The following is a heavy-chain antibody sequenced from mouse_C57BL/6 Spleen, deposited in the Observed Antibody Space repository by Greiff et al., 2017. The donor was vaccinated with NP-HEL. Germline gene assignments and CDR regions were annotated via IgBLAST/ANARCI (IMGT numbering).Heavy chain of an antibody. CDR2: IYPSDSET. CDR3: ARGDSSGYVGYYAMDC. J-gene: IGHJ4*01. CDR1: GYTFTSYW. V-gene: IGHV1-61*01. D-gene: IGHD3-2*02. Sequence: QVQLQQPGAELVRPGSPVKLSCKASGYTFTSYWMDWVKQRPGQGLEWIGNIYPSDSETHYNQKFKDKATLTVDKSSSTAYMQLSSLTSEDSAVYYCARGDSSGYVGYYAMDCWGKGTTGTVSS.